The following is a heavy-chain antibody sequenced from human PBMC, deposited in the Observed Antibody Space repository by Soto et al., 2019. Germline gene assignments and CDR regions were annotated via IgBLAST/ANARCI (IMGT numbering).Heavy chain of an antibody. CDR2: IRSKANSYAT. Sequence: EVQLVESGGGLVQPGGSPKLSCAASGFTFSGSAMHWVRQASGKGLEWVGRIRSKANSYATAYAASVKGRFTISRDDSKNTAYLQMNSLKTEDTAVYYCTMTTVTTWGYWGQGTLVTVSS. J-gene: IGHJ4*02. D-gene: IGHD4-17*01. CDR3: TMTTVTTWGY. CDR1: GFTFSGSA. V-gene: IGHV3-73*01.